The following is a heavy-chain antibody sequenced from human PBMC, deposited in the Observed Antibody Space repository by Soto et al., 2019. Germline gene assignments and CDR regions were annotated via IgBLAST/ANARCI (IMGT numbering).Heavy chain of an antibody. CDR2: TYYRSNWYT. J-gene: IGHJ5*01. CDR1: GDSVATNSAT. V-gene: IGHV6-1*01. Sequence: SQTLSLTCAISGDSVATNSATWDWIRPSPSRGLEWLGRTYYRSNWYTDYAVSVKGRITISPDTSNNQLSLQLNSVTPDDTAVYYCARLIGNSWLDSWGQGTLVTVSS. CDR3: ARLIGNSWLDS. D-gene: IGHD2-8*01.